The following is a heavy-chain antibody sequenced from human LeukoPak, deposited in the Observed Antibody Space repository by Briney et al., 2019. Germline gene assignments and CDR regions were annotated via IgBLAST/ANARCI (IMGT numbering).Heavy chain of an antibody. D-gene: IGHD6-19*01. CDR3: ARGIGVVAGTWYFDL. J-gene: IGHJ2*01. Sequence: SQTLSLTCTVSGGSISSGGYYWSWIRQHPGKGLEWIGFIYYRGSTYYNPSLRSRVTISVDTSKNQFSLKLTSVTAADTAVYYCARGIGVVAGTWYFDLWGRGTLVTVS. CDR2: IYYRGST. V-gene: IGHV4-31*03. CDR1: GGSISSGGYY.